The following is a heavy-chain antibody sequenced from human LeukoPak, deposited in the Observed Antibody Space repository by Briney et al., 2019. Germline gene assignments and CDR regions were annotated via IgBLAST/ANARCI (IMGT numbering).Heavy chain of an antibody. CDR2: IIPIFGTA. J-gene: IGHJ5*02. V-gene: IGHV1-69*13. Sequence: SVKVSCKASGGTFSSYAISWVRQAPGQGLEWMGGIIPIFGTANYAQKFQGRVTITADESTSTAYMELSSLRSEDTAVYYCAREPRKDYCSSTSCRYWFDPWGQGTLVTVSS. CDR3: AREPRKDYCSSTSCRYWFDP. CDR1: GGTFSSYA. D-gene: IGHD2-2*01.